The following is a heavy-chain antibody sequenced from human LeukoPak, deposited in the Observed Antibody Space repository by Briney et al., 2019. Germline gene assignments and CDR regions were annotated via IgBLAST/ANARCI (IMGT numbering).Heavy chain of an antibody. CDR1: GYTFTSYY. D-gene: IGHD2-21*02. CDR3: ARDKFLCGGDCYPLPFDP. CDR2: INPSGGST. J-gene: IGHJ5*02. Sequence: ASVKVSCKASGYTFTSYYMHWVRQAPGRGLEWMGIINPSGGSTSYAQKFQGRVTMTRDTSTSTVYMELSSLRSEDTAVYYCARDKFLCGGDCYPLPFDPWGQGTLVTVSS. V-gene: IGHV1-46*01.